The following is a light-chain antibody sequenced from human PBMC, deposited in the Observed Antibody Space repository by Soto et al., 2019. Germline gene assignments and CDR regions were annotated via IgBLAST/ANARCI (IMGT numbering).Light chain of an antibody. CDR2: RAS. J-gene: IGKJ1*01. V-gene: IGKV1-5*03. CDR1: QSISTS. CDR3: QQYSTYSRT. Sequence: DIQMTQSPSTLSASVGDRVTVTCRASQSISTSLAWYQQKPGKAPKLLIYRASNLESGVPSRFSGSGSGTEFTLTISSLQPDDFATYYCQQYSTYSRTFGQGTKVEIK.